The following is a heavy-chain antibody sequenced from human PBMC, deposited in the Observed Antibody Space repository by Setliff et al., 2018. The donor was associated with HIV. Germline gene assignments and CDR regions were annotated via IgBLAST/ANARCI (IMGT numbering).Heavy chain of an antibody. D-gene: IGHD6-13*01. Sequence: ASVKVSCKASGYTFTSCFLHWVRQAPGQGLEYMGIINPSDGSADYVEKFQDRVTITRDTSTSTVYMEMSSLRSEDTAIYYCAKEYHTAATGTRAANYFDYWGQGTLVTVSS. CDR3: AKEYHTAATGTRAANYFDY. CDR2: INPSDGSA. CDR1: GYTFTSCF. V-gene: IGHV1-46*01. J-gene: IGHJ4*02.